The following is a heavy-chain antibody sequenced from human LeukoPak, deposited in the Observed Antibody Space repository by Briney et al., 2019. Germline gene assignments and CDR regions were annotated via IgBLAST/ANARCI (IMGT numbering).Heavy chain of an antibody. J-gene: IGHJ4*02. CDR2: VHYSGTA. V-gene: IGHV4-59*01. CDR1: DGSITNYD. Sequence: SETLSLTCTVSDGSITNYDWSWVRQPPGKGLEFIGHVHYSGTANYNPSLRSRVTISIDTSKKHFFLKLKSVTAADKAVYYCARLTRRITGTTSGHYFDYWGQGTLVTVSS. D-gene: IGHD1-20*01. CDR3: ARLTRRITGTTSGHYFDY.